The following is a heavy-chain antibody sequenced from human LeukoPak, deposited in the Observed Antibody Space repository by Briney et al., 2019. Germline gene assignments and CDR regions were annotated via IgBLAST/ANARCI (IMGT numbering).Heavy chain of an antibody. CDR2: IVVGSGNT. D-gene: IGHD3-3*01. CDR1: GFTFTSSA. Sequence: GTSVKVSCKASGFTFTSSAMQWVRQARGQRLEWIGWIVVGSGNTNYAQKFQERVTITRDMSTSTAYMELSSLRSEDTALYYCAATSVYYDFWSGYSGHYYYMDVWGKGTTVTVSS. CDR3: AATSVYYDFWSGYSGHYYYMDV. V-gene: IGHV1-58*02. J-gene: IGHJ6*03.